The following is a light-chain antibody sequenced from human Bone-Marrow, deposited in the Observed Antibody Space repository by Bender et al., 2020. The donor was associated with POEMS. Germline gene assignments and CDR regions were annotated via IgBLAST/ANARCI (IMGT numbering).Light chain of an antibody. CDR1: SSDVGRYNY. V-gene: IGLV2-8*01. CDR3: SSYAGSANLV. J-gene: IGLJ3*02. Sequence: QSVLTQPPSVSGAPGQRVTISCTGSSSDVGRYNYVSWYQQHPGKAPKLMIYEVSKRPSGVPDRFSGSKSGNTASLTVSGLQAEDEADFYCSSYAGSANLVFGGGTKLTVL. CDR2: EVS.